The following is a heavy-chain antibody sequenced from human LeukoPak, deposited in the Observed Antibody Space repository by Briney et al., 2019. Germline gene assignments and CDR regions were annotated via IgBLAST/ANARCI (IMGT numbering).Heavy chain of an antibody. CDR3: AKDLFHGSGILPLDY. J-gene: IGHJ4*02. CDR1: GFTFSSYA. Sequence: GGSLRLSCAASGFTFSSYAMHWVRQAPGKGLEYVSAISSNGGSTYYANSVKGRFTISRDNSKNTLYLQMNSLRAEDTAVYYCAKDLFHGSGILPLDYWGQGTLVTVSS. D-gene: IGHD3-10*01. V-gene: IGHV3-64*01. CDR2: ISSNGGST.